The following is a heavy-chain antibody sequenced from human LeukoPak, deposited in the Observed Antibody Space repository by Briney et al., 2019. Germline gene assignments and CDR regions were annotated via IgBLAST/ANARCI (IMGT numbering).Heavy chain of an antibody. CDR3: AGVNYWNYPF. J-gene: IGHJ4*02. CDR1: GFTFSDYY. Sequence: GGSLRLSCAASGFTFSDYYMTWIRQTPGKGLEWISYISDTARTKSYADSVKGRFTISRDNAKNSLYLQMNSLRVEDTAVYYCAGVNYWNYPFWGQGTLVTVX. D-gene: IGHD1-7*01. V-gene: IGHV3-11*04. CDR2: ISDTARTK.